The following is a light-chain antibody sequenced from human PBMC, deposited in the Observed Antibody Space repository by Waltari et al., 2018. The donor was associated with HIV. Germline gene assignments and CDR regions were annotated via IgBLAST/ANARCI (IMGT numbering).Light chain of an antibody. CDR2: RNN. J-gene: IGLJ2*01. CDR1: TSNVRNNY. CDR3: AVWDDRLSGRL. V-gene: IGLV1-47*01. Sequence: QSVLAQQRSVSGTPGQTVNISCSGSTSNVRNNYVYWYQQITGVAPKLLIYRNNQRPSGVPDRFSGSKSGTSASLAISGLRTEDEAEYYCAVWDDRLSGRLFGGGTKVTVL.